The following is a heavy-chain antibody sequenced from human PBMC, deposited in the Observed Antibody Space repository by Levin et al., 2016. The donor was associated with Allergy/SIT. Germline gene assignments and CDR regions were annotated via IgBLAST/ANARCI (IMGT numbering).Heavy chain of an antibody. CDR3: AREGVESYYFPGAFDI. D-gene: IGHD1-26*01. V-gene: IGHV1-18*01. CDR2: ISAYNGNT. Sequence: WVRQAPGQGLEWMGWISAYNGNTNYAQKLQGRVTMTTDTSTSTAYMELRSLRSDDTAVYYCAREGVESYYFPGAFDIWGQGTMVTVSS. J-gene: IGHJ3*02.